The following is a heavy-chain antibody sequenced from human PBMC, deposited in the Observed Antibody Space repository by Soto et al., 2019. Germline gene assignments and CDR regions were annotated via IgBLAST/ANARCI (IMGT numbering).Heavy chain of an antibody. CDR1: GLTFSSYG. J-gene: IGHJ4*02. CDR2: ISYDGSNK. Sequence: PGGSLRLSCAASGLTFSSYGMHWVRQAPGKGLEWVAVISYDGSNKYYADSVKGRFTISRDNSKNTLYLQMNSLRAEDTAVYYCAKDLRRYCSGGSCYANDYWGQGTLVTVSS. D-gene: IGHD2-15*01. V-gene: IGHV3-30*18. CDR3: AKDLRRYCSGGSCYANDY.